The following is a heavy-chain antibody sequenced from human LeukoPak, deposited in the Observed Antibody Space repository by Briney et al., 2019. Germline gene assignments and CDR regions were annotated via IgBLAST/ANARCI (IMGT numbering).Heavy chain of an antibody. Sequence: GGSLRLSCSASGFTFSSYSMNWVRQAPGKGLEWVSSISSSSSYIYYADSVKGRFTISRDNAKNSLYLQMNSLRAEDTAVYYCARDHIAAAGTKYFQHWGRGTLVTVSS. CDR2: ISSSSSYI. CDR3: ARDHIAAAGTKYFQH. D-gene: IGHD6-13*01. V-gene: IGHV3-21*01. CDR1: GFTFSSYS. J-gene: IGHJ1*01.